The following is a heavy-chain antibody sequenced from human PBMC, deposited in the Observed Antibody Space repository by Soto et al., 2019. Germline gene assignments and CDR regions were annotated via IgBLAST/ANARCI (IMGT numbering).Heavy chain of an antibody. CDR3: ARGLILWFGELSRRGGYYYYMDV. CDR2: INDSGDI. D-gene: IGHD3-10*01. V-gene: IGHV4-34*02. J-gene: IGHJ6*03. CDR1: GGSFSGYQ. Sequence: QVQLQQWGAGLLKPSETLSLTCAVYGGSFSGYQWSWIRQTPGKGLEWIGGINDSGDINYNPSLKSRVTIVVDAAKKQISLKLSSVTAAATAVYYCARGLILWFGELSRRGGYYYYMDVWGKGTTVTVSS.